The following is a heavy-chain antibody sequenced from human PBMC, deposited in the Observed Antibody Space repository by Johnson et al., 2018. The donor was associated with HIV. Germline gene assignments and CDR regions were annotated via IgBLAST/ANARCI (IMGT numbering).Heavy chain of an antibody. CDR1: GFIFSMAA. J-gene: IGHJ3*02. D-gene: IGHD1-14*01. CDR2: ISINGDTT. V-gene: IGHV3-64*01. CDR3: ARGRATGRGRSAFDI. Sequence: VQLVESGGGLVQPGGSLRLSCAASGFIFSMAAMHWVRQAPGKGLEYVASISINGDTTYYARSVQDRFTISRDNSKSTLYLQMNSLRAEDTALYYCARGRATGRGRSAFDIWGQGTMVTVSS.